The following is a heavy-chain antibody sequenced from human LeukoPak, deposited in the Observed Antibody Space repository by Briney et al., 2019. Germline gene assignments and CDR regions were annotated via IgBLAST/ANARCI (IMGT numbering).Heavy chain of an antibody. CDR3: ARGAACSSTSCYYYV. CDR1: GGSFSGYY. CDR2: INHSGST. J-gene: IGHJ4*02. V-gene: IGHV4-34*01. Sequence: SETLSLTCAVYGGSFSGYYWSWIRQPPGKGLEWIGEINHSGSTNYNPSLKSRVTISVDTSKNQFSLKLSSVTAADTAVYYCARGAACSSTSCYYYVWGQGALVTVPS. D-gene: IGHD2-2*01.